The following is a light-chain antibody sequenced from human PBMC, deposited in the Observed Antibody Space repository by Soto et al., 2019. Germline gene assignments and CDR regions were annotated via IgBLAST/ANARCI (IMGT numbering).Light chain of an antibody. V-gene: IGKV3-15*01. CDR3: QQYNNWPRAT. CDR1: QSVSSN. J-gene: IGKJ1*01. CDR2: GAS. Sequence: EIVMTQSPATLSVSPGERATLSSRASQSVSSNLAWYQQKPGQAPRLLIYGASTRATGIPARFSGSGSGTEFTLTISSLQSEDFAVYYCQQYNNWPRATFGQGTKVEIK.